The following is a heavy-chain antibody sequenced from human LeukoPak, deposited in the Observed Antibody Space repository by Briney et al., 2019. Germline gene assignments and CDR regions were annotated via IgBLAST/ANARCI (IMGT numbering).Heavy chain of an antibody. CDR1: GLTFSSYG. D-gene: IGHD3-3*01. CDR2: ISYDGSNK. CDR3: AKDRRSGSYFDY. J-gene: IGHJ4*02. V-gene: IGHV3-30*18. Sequence: PGGSLRLSCAASGLTFSSYGMHWVRQAPGKGLEWVAVISYDGSNKYYADSVKGRFTISRDNSKNTLYLQMNSLRAEDTAVYYCAKDRRSGSYFDYWGQGTLVTVSS.